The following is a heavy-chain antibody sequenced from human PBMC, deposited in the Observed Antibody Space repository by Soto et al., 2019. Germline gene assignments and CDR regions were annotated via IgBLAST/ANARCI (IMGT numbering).Heavy chain of an antibody. CDR2: VYYNGTT. CDR3: VREPRLLIWSGKLQD. J-gene: IGHJ1*01. V-gene: IGHV4-31*03. CDR1: GGSIGSPNFY. D-gene: IGHD3-10*01. Sequence: QVQLQESGPGLVKPSQTLSLTCRVSGGSIGSPNFYWSWIRQHPGKGLEWLGYVYYNGTTYYNPSLKSRVSISVDTSKNQFSLKLSSVSAADTAVYFCVREPRLLIWSGKLQDWGRGTLVTVSS.